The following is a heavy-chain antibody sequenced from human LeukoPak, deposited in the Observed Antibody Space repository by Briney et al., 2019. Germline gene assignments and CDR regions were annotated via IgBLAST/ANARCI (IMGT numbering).Heavy chain of an antibody. Sequence: SETLSLTCTVSGGSISSGSYYWSWIRQPAGKGLEWIGRIYTSGSTNYNPSLKSRVTISVDTSKNQFSLKLSSVTAADTAVYYCARVMGMADIFDYWGQGTLVTVSS. CDR2: IYTSGST. V-gene: IGHV4-61*02. CDR3: ARVMGMADIFDY. J-gene: IGHJ4*02. D-gene: IGHD5-24*01. CDR1: GGSISSGSYY.